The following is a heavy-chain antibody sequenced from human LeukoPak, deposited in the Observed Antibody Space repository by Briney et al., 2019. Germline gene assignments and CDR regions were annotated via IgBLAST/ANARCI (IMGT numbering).Heavy chain of an antibody. V-gene: IGHV1-18*01. CDR1: GYTFTSYG. CDR3: ARVGYSGSYYLPDFDY. CDR2: ISAYNGNT. J-gene: IGHJ4*02. D-gene: IGHD1-26*01. Sequence: ASVKVSCKASGYTFTSYGISWVRQAPGQGLEWMGWISAYNGNTNYAQKLQGRVTMTTDTSTSTAYMELRSLRSDDTAVYYCARVGYSGSYYLPDFDYWGQGTLVTVSS.